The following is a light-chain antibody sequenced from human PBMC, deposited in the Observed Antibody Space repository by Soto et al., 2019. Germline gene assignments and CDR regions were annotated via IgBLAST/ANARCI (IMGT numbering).Light chain of an antibody. CDR2: DAS. CDR1: QDITNY. V-gene: IGKV1-33*01. J-gene: IGKJ4*01. CDR3: QQYDNPALT. Sequence: DIQMTQSPSSLSASVGDRVTITCQASQDITNYLNWYQQKPGRAPKLLIYDASNLQTGVPSRFSGSGSGTDFTFTISSLQPEDIAIYYCQQYDNPALTFGGGTKVDNK.